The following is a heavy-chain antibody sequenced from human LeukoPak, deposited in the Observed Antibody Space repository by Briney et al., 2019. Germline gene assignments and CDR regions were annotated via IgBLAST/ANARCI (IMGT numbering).Heavy chain of an antibody. CDR3: AREYSSSSLGY. CDR2: IYTSEST. J-gene: IGHJ4*02. V-gene: IGHV4-61*02. D-gene: IGHD6-6*01. CDR1: GGSISSGSYY. Sequence: SETLSLTCTVSGGSISSGSYYWSWVRQPAGKGLEWIGRIYTSESTNYHPSLKSRVTISVDTSKNQFSLKLSSVTAADTAVYYCAREYSSSSLGYWGQGTLVTVSS.